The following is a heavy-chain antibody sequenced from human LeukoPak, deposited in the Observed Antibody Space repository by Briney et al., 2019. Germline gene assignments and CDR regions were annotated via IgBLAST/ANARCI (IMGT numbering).Heavy chain of an antibody. CDR1: GFTFSSYA. Sequence: GGSLRLSCAASGFTFSSYAMHWVRQAPGRGREGVAVISYDGSNKYYAHSVKGRFTISRDNSKNTLYLQMNSLRAEDTAVYYCASSVLMVYAMPNWFDPWGQGTLVTVSS. D-gene: IGHD2-8*01. CDR3: ASSVLMVYAMPNWFDP. V-gene: IGHV3-30*01. J-gene: IGHJ5*02. CDR2: ISYDGSNK.